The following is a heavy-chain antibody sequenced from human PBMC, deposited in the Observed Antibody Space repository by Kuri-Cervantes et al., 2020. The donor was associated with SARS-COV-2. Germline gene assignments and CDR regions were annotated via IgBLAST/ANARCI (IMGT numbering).Heavy chain of an antibody. D-gene: IGHD1-7*01. V-gene: IGHV3-15*01. Sequence: GESLKISCAASGFTFNNAWMSWVRQAPGRGLEWLGRIKSKTDGSTRDYATPVRGRFTISRDDSKSTLYLQMNSLKTEDTAVYFCAAGTGTSDFDHWGQGILVTVSS. CDR3: AAGTGTSDFDH. J-gene: IGHJ4*02. CDR1: GFTFNNAW. CDR2: IKSKTDGSTR.